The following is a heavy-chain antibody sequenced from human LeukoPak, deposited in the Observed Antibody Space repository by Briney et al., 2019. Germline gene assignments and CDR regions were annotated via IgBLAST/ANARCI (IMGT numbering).Heavy chain of an antibody. CDR1: GFTFSNYW. CDR3: ARDLRVGTPFYLGDY. D-gene: IGHD4-23*01. CDR2: INSDGINT. Sequence: GGSLRLSCAASGFTFSNYWMHWVRQAPGKGLVWVSRINSDGINTSYADSVKGRFTISRDNAKNTLYLQMNSLRAEDTAVYYCARDLRVGTPFYLGDYWGQGTLVTVSS. V-gene: IGHV3-74*01. J-gene: IGHJ4*02.